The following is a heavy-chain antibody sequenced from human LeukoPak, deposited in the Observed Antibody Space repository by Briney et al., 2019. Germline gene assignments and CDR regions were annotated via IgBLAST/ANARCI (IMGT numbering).Heavy chain of an antibody. CDR1: GFNLTDYW. J-gene: IGHJ6*02. CDR2: VKQDGSGE. D-gene: IGHD3-9*01. CDR3: ARSIGLTGGGVDV. V-gene: IGHV3-7*03. Sequence: GGSLRLSCAASGFNLTDYWMSWVRQAPGKGLEWVANVKQDGSGEYYVDSVKGRFTISRDNAKNSLYLQMNSLRAEDTAVYYCARSIGLTGGGVDVWGQGTTVTVSS.